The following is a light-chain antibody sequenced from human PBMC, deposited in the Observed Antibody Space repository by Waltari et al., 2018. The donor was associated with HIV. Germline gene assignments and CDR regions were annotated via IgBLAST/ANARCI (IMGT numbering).Light chain of an antibody. CDR3: QSYDSSLRGIV. J-gene: IGLJ2*01. Sequence: QSVLTQPPSVSGAPGQRVTISCTGSSSNIGAGFEVHWYQQLPGTAPTLLVEAKTNRPSWFPERFSGAKAGTAASLGITGLQSEDEADYYCQSYDSSLRGIVFGGGTKLTVL. CDR1: SSNIGAGFE. V-gene: IGLV1-40*01. CDR2: AKT.